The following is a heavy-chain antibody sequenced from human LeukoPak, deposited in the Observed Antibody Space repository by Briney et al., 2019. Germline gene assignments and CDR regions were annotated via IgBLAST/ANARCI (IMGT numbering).Heavy chain of an antibody. CDR1: GYTFTSYA. Sequence: GASVKVSCKASGYTFTSYAISWVRQAPGQGLEWMGGIIPIFGTANYTQKFQGRVTITADKSTSTAYMELSSLRSEDTAVYYCARECEGYPTCIAFDIWGQGTMVTVSS. CDR3: ARECEGYPTCIAFDI. CDR2: IIPIFGTA. V-gene: IGHV1-69*06. J-gene: IGHJ3*02. D-gene: IGHD6-13*01.